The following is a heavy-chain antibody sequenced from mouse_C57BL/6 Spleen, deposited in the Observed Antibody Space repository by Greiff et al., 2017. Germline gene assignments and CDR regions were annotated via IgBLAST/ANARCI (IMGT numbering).Heavy chain of an antibody. CDR1: GYTFTSYW. J-gene: IGHJ4*01. V-gene: IGHV1-59*01. D-gene: IGHD1-1*01. CDR3: ARCYYGSYYYAMDY. CDR2: IDPSDSYT. Sequence: QVQLQQPGAELVRPGTSVKLSCKASGYTFTSYWMHWVKQSPGQGLEWIGVIDPSDSYTNYNQKFKGKDTLTVDTSSSTAYMQLSSLTSEDSAVYNCARCYYGSYYYAMDYWGQGTSVTVSS.